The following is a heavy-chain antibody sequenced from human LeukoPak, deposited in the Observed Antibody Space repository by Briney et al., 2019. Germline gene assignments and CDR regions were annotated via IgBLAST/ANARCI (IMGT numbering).Heavy chain of an antibody. D-gene: IGHD2-21*01. J-gene: IGHJ4*02. CDR1: GYSISTGYY. CDR3: ARELGYAVISFDY. Sequence: SETLSLTCAVSGYSISTGYYWGWIRQPPGKGLEWTGSIYHSGNTYYNPSLKSRVTISVDTSKNQLSLKLSSVTAADTAVYYCARELGYAVISFDYWGQGTVVTVSS. V-gene: IGHV4-38-2*02. CDR2: IYHSGNT.